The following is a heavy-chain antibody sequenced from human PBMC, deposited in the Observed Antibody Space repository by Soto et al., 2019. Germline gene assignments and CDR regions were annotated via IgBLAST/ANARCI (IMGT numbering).Heavy chain of an antibody. CDR1: EFTFSSYA. D-gene: IGHD6-19*01. J-gene: IGHJ4*02. CDR2: ISSGGGNT. V-gene: IGHV3-23*01. CDR3: AKSRSGWFWGYFDY. Sequence: GGSLRLSCAASEFTFSSYAMSWVRQAPGKGLEWVSAISSGGGNTYYADSVKGRFTISRDNSKSTLYLQMNSLRADDTAVYYCAKSRSGWFWGYFDYWGQGALVTVSS.